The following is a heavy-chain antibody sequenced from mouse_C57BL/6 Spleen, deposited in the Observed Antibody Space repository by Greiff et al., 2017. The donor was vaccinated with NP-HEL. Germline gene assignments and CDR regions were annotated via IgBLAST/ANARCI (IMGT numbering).Heavy chain of an antibody. V-gene: IGHV1-5*01. D-gene: IGHD1-1*01. CDR1: GYTFTSYW. Sequence: EVKLMESGTVLVRPGASVKMSCKTSGYTFTSYWMHWVKQRPGQGLEWIGAIYPGNSDTSYNQKFKGKAKLTAVTSASTAYMELSSLTNEDAAVYYSTRSGYGRSEDAMDYWGQGTSVTVSS. CDR3: TRSGYGRSEDAMDY. CDR2: IYPGNSDT. J-gene: IGHJ4*01.